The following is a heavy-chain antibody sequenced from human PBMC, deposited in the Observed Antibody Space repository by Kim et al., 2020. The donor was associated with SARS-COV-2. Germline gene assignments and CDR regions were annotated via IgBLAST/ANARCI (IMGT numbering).Heavy chain of an antibody. D-gene: IGHD6-19*01. Sequence: GGSLRLSCAASGFTFSSHWMHWVRQAPGKRLVWVSRINSDGTTTSYGDSVKGRFTISRDNAKNTLYLQMNSLRAEDTAVYYCVRRQFTSGWYYFDYWGQGTLVTVSS. CDR2: INSDGTTT. CDR3: VRRQFTSGWYYFDY. J-gene: IGHJ4*02. V-gene: IGHV3-74*01. CDR1: GFTFSSHW.